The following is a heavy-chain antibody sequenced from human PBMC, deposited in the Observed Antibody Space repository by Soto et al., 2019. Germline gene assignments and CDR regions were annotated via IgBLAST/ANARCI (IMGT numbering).Heavy chain of an antibody. CDR2: INPNSGGT. Sequence: ASVKVSCKASGYTFTGYYMHWVRQTPGQGLEWMGWINPNSGGTNYAQKFQGKVTMTRDTSISTAYMELSRLRSDDTAVYYCARVDGSGSYHSQFDYWGQGTRVTVS. D-gene: IGHD3-10*01. J-gene: IGHJ4*02. CDR1: GYTFTGYY. CDR3: ARVDGSGSYHSQFDY. V-gene: IGHV1-2*02.